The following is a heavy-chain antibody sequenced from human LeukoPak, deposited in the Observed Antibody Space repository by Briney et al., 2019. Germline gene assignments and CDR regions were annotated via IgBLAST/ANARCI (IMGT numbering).Heavy chain of an antibody. J-gene: IGHJ6*03. Sequence: GGSLRLSCAASGFTFSSYSLNWVRQAPGQGLEWVSSISCTSSSIYYADSVKGRFTISRDNAKNSLDLQMNSLRAEDTAVYYCARDGYYYGSGSLESYYYYYMDVWGRGTTVTVSS. CDR2: ISCTSSSI. V-gene: IGHV3-21*01. D-gene: IGHD3-10*01. CDR3: ARDGYYYGSGSLESYYYYYMDV. CDR1: GFTFSSYS.